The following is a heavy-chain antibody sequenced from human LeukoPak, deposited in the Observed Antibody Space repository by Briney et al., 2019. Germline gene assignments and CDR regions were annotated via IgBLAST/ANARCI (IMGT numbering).Heavy chain of an antibody. CDR3: ARLSDDPAATAYRPFDL. D-gene: IGHD2-15*01. CDR2: VKEDGNEK. J-gene: IGHJ4*02. Sequence: GGSLRLSCAASGFIFTNHWMTWVRRGPGKGLEWVASVKEDGNEKKYVDSVKGRFTVSRDNTENSLFLQMSSLRTEDTAVYYCARLSDDPAATAYRPFDLWGQGTLVTVSS. CDR1: GFIFTNHW. V-gene: IGHV3-7*01.